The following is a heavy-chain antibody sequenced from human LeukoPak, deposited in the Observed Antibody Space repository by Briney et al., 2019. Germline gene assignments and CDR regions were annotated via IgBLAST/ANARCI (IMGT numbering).Heavy chain of an antibody. CDR2: INHSGST. CDR1: GGSFSGYY. J-gene: IGHJ4*02. Sequence: PSETLSLTCAVSGGSFSGYYWSWIRQPPGKGLEWIGEINHSGSTNYNPSLKSRVTISVDTSKNQFSLKLSSVTAADTAVYYCAGGHVDTAMVTYFDYWGQGTLVTVSS. V-gene: IGHV4-34*01. D-gene: IGHD5-18*01. CDR3: AGGHVDTAMVTYFDY.